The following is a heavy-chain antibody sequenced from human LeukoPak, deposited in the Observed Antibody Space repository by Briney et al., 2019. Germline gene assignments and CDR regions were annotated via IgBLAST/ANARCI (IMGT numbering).Heavy chain of an antibody. V-gene: IGHV3-23*01. CDR1: GFTLSSYD. Sequence: YPGGSLRLSCAASGFTLSSYDMSCVRHAPGKGLEGVSAINGCGGSIFYADPVKRRFTISRYNSTDTLYLQMSSLRPKDTAVYYCANDHDYYGSGSYCPDAFDIWGQGTMVTVSS. CDR2: INGCGGSI. J-gene: IGHJ3*02. CDR3: ANDHDYYGSGSYCPDAFDI. D-gene: IGHD3-10*01.